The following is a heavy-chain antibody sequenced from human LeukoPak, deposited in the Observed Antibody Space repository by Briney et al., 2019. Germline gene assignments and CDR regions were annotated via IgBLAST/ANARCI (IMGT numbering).Heavy chain of an antibody. CDR3: ARVDYCDSSGYYFNNWFDP. J-gene: IGHJ5*02. V-gene: IGHV4-59*01. D-gene: IGHD3-22*01. CDR2: IYYSGST. CDR1: GGSISSYY. Sequence: PSETLSLTCTASGGSISSYYWSWIRQPPGKGLEWIGYIYYSGSTNYNPSLKSRVTISVDTSKNQFSLKLSSVTAADTAVYYCARVDYCDSSGYYFNNWFDPWGQGALVTVSS.